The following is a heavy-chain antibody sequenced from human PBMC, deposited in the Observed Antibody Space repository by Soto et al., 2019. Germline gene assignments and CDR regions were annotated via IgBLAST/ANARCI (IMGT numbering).Heavy chain of an antibody. CDR3: AREGVDIVVVVAATASDGMDV. V-gene: IGHV1-3*01. CDR2: INAGNGNT. D-gene: IGHD2-15*01. Sequence: GASVKVSCKASGYTFTSYAMHWVRQAPGQRLEWMGWINAGNGNTKYSQKFQGRVTITRDTSASTAYMELSSPRSEDTAVYYCAREGVDIVVVVAATASDGMDVWGQGTTVTVSS. J-gene: IGHJ6*02. CDR1: GYTFTSYA.